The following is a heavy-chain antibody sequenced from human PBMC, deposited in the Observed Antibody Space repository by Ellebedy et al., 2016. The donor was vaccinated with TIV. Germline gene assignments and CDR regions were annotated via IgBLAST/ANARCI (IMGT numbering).Heavy chain of an antibody. J-gene: IGHJ6*02. V-gene: IGHV3-53*01. CDR3: ARDRVVTAMRYYYYGMDV. D-gene: IGHD2-21*02. CDR2: IYSGGRT. Sequence: GESLKISXAASGFTVSSNYMSWVRKAQGKGLEWVSVIYSGGRTYYADSVKGRFTISRDNSKNTLYLQMNSLRAEDTAVYYCARDRVVTAMRYYYYGMDVWGQGTTVTVSS. CDR1: GFTVSSNY.